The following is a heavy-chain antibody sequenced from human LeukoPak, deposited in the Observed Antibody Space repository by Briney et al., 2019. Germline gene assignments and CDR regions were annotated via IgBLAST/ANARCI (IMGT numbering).Heavy chain of an antibody. CDR3: AKDETPSIAAAGTCTY. J-gene: IGHJ4*02. Sequence: PGGSLRLSCAAPGFTFDDYTMHWVRQAPGKGLEWVSVISGDGGSTYYADSVKGRFTISRDNSKNSLYLQMNSLRTEDTALYYCAKDETPSIAAAGTCTYWGQGTLVTVSS. D-gene: IGHD6-13*01. CDR2: ISGDGGST. V-gene: IGHV3-43*01. CDR1: GFTFDDYT.